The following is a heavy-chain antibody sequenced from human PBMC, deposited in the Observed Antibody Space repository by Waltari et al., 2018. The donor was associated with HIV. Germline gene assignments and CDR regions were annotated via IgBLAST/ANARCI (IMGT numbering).Heavy chain of an antibody. V-gene: IGHV3-7*01. Sequence: EVQLVESGGGLVQPGGSLRLYCAASGFTFSSYWMSWVRQAPGKGLEEVANIRQDGSGKYYVDSMKGRFTISRDNAKNSLYLQINSLRAEDTAVYYCAGRSPARRLNWFDPWGQGTLVIVSS. J-gene: IGHJ5*02. CDR2: IRQDGSGK. D-gene: IGHD2-8*01. CDR3: AGRSPARRLNWFDP. CDR1: GFTFSSYW.